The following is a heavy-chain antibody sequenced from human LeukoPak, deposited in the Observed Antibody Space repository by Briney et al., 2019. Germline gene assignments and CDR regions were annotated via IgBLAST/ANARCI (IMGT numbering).Heavy chain of an antibody. J-gene: IGHJ4*02. CDR3: ARDGSVDYDSSGYYLDY. CDR1: GFTFSSYG. Sequence: GRSLRLSCAASGFTFSSYGMHWVRQAPGKGLEWVAVIWYDGSNKYYADSVKGRFTISRDNSKNTLYLQMNSLRAEDTAVYYCARDGSVDYDSSGYYLDYWGQGTLVTVSS. V-gene: IGHV3-33*08. CDR2: IWYDGSNK. D-gene: IGHD3-22*01.